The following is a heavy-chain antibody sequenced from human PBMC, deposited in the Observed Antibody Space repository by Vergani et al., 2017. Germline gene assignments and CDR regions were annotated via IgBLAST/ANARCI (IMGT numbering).Heavy chain of an antibody. D-gene: IGHD6-13*01. CDR3: ARDQAVDRIAWFDP. CDR1: GGTFSSYT. Sequence: QVQLVQSGAEVKKPGSSVKVSCKASGGTFSSYTISWVRQAPGQGLEWMGRIIPILGIANYAQKFQGRVTITADKSTSTAYMELSSLRSEDTAVYYCARDQAVDRIAWFDPWGQGTLVTVSS. V-gene: IGHV1-69*08. J-gene: IGHJ5*02. CDR2: IIPILGIA.